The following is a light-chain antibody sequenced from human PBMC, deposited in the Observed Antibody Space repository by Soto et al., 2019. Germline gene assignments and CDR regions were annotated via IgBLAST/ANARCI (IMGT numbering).Light chain of an antibody. CDR1: SSDVGGYNA. CDR3: SSYSTTTTL. J-gene: IGLJ2*01. V-gene: IGLV2-14*01. CDR2: EVS. Sequence: QSALTQPASVSGSPGQSITISCTGTSSDVGGYNAVSWYQQHPGKAPQLMIYEVSHRPSDVSNRFSGSKSGNTASLTISGLQAEDEADYYCSSYSTTTTLFGGGTKVTVL.